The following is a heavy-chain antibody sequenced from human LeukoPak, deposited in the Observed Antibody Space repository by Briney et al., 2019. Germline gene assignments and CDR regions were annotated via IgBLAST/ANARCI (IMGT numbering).Heavy chain of an antibody. CDR3: ARGESHSSGWYNY. CDR2: IIPILGIA. V-gene: IGHV1-69*04. CDR1: GGTFSSYA. D-gene: IGHD6-19*01. Sequence: GASVKVSCKASGGTFSSYAISWVRQAPGQGLEWMGRIIPILGIANYAQKFQGRVTITADKSTSTAYMELSSLRSEDTAVYYRARGESHSSGWYNYWGQGTLVTVSS. J-gene: IGHJ4*02.